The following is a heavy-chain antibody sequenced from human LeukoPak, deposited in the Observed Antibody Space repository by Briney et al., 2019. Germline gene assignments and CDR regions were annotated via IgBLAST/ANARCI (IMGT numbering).Heavy chain of an antibody. V-gene: IGHV3-53*01. Sequence: GGSLRLSCAASGFTVSSNYMSWVRQAPGKGLEWVSVIYSGGSTYYADSVKGRFTISRDNSKNTLYLQMNSLRAEDTAVYYCASHFPFRDRYNPPYNWFDPWGQGTLVTVSS. CDR1: GFTVSSNY. D-gene: IGHD5-24*01. J-gene: IGHJ5*02. CDR3: ASHFPFRDRYNPPYNWFDP. CDR2: IYSGGST.